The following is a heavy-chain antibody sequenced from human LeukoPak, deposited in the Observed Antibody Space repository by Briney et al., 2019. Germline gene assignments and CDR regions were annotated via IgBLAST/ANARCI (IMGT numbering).Heavy chain of an antibody. V-gene: IGHV3-74*01. J-gene: IGHJ4*02. Sequence: GGSLRLSCAASGFTFSSYWMHWVRQAPGRGLVWVSRINSDGSSTFYADSVKGRFTITRDNAKNTLYLQMNSLRPEDTAVYFCTRPQYYYDNSGFDYWGQGTLVTVSS. CDR2: INSDGSST. CDR1: GFTFSSYW. D-gene: IGHD3-22*01. CDR3: TRPQYYYDNSGFDY.